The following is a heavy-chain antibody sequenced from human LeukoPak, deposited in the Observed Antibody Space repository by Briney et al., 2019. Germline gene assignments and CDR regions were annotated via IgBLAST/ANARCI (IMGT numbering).Heavy chain of an antibody. V-gene: IGHV4-59*08. Sequence: PSETLSLTCTVSGGSISSYYWSWIRQPPGKGLEWIGYIYYSGSTNYNPSLKSRVTISVDTSKNQFSLKLSSVTAADTAVYYWARLTNDFWSGYFDYWGQGTLVTVSS. CDR2: IYYSGST. CDR3: ARLTNDFWSGYFDY. CDR1: GGSISSYY. D-gene: IGHD3-3*01. J-gene: IGHJ4*02.